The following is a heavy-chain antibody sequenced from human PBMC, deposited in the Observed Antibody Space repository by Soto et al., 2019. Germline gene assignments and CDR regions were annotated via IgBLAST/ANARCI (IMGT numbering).Heavy chain of an antibody. CDR3: ARGYYYDSSGYPSFDY. CDR1: GGSISDTNW. J-gene: IGHJ4*02. Sequence: SETLSLTCAVSGGSISDTNWWTWVRQTPGKGLEWIGEIYHSGSPTYSPSLRGRATISVDKSNNQFSLRLRYVTAADTAVYYCARGYYYDSSGYPSFDYWGQGTLVTSPQ. V-gene: IGHV4-4*02. D-gene: IGHD3-22*01. CDR2: IYHSGSP.